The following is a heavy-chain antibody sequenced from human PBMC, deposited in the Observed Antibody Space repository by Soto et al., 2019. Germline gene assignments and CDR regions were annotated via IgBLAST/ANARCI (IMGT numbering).Heavy chain of an antibody. V-gene: IGHV4-39*01. CDR3: ARLIKPRRSDMVRGAPNWFDP. Sequence: PSETLSLTCTVSGGSISSSSYYWCWILHPPGKGLEWIGSIYYSGSTYYNPSLKSRVTISVDTSKNQFSLKLSSVTAADTAVYYCARLIKPRRSDMVRGAPNWFDPWGQGTLVTVSS. CDR2: IYYSGST. J-gene: IGHJ5*02. CDR1: GGSISSSSYY. D-gene: IGHD3-10*01.